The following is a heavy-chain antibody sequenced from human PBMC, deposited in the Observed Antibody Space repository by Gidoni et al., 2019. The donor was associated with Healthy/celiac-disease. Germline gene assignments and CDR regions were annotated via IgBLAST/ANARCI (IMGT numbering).Heavy chain of an antibody. V-gene: IGHV4-59*01. CDR2: IYYSGST. CDR1: GGSISSYY. J-gene: IGHJ6*02. Sequence: QVQLQESGPGLVKPSETLSLTCTVSGGSISSYYWSWIRQPPGKGLEWIGYIYYSGSTNYNPSLKSRVTISVDTSKNQFSLKLSSVTAADTAVYYCARDPGGNYYYYGMDVWGQGTTVTVSS. CDR3: ARDPGGNYYYYGMDV.